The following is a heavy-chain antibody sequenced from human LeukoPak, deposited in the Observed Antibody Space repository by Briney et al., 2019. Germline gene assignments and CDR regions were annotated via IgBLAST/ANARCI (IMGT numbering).Heavy chain of an antibody. CDR1: GFTFSSYA. Sequence: GRSLRLSCAASGFTFSSYAMHWVRQAPGKGLEWVAVISYDGSNKYYADSVKGRFTISRDNSKNTLYLQMNSLRAEDTAVYYCARGRGARIAAAGYFDYWGQGTLVTVSS. D-gene: IGHD6-13*01. CDR2: ISYDGSNK. V-gene: IGHV3-30-3*01. CDR3: ARGRGARIAAAGYFDY. J-gene: IGHJ4*02.